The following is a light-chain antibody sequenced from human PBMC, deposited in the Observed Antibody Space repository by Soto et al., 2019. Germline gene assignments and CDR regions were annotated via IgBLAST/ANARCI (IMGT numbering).Light chain of an antibody. J-gene: IGLJ1*01. CDR3: AAWDDSLNSYV. V-gene: IGLV1-44*01. CDR2: SND. Sequence: QSVLTHPTSASGTPGQGVTISCSGSSFNIGTYNVNWYQQLPGTAPKLLVYSNDQRPSGVPDRFSGSKSGTSASLAISGLQSEDEADYYCAAWDDSLNSYVFGIGTKVTVL. CDR1: SFNIGTYN.